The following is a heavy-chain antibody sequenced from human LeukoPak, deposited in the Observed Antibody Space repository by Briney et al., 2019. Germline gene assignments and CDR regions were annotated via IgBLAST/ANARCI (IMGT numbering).Heavy chain of an antibody. CDR3: AGSSGPNWFDP. D-gene: IGHD3-22*01. CDR1: GFTFSSYW. J-gene: IGHJ5*02. CDR2: INSDGSST. Sequence: QSGGSLRLSCAASGFTFSSYWMHWVCQAPGKGLVWVSRINSDGSSTSYADSVKGRFTISRDNAKNTLYLQMNSLRAEDTAVYYWAGSSGPNWFDPWGQGTLVTVSS. V-gene: IGHV3-74*01.